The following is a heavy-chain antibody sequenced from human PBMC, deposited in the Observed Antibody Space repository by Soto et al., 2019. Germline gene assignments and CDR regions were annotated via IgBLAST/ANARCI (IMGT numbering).Heavy chain of an antibody. J-gene: IGHJ4*02. CDR1: GFSLTTTEVA. D-gene: IGHD4-4*01. CDR2: IYWDDDK. V-gene: IGHV2-5*02. CDR3: PPTAPTATVLFDN. Sequence: QITLKESGPSLVNPTQSLTLTCSFSGFSLTTTEVAVGWIRQPPGKALEWLALIYWDDDKRYSPSLKSSLTTTKNTPKTLVVLTMPNLPPEDTATYFCPPTAPTATVLFDNWGQGILVTVSS.